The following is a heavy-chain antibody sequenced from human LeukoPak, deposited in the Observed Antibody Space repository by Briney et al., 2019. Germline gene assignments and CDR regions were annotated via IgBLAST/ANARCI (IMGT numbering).Heavy chain of an antibody. D-gene: IGHD3-10*01. V-gene: IGHV3-30*03. Sequence: GGSLRLSCAASGFTFSSYGMHWVRQAPGKGLEWVAVISYDGSNKYYADSVKGRFTISRDNSKNTLYLQMNSLRAEDTAVYYCEVWFGELLSPFDYWGPGTLVTVSS. J-gene: IGHJ4*02. CDR2: ISYDGSNK. CDR1: GFTFSSYG. CDR3: EVWFGELLSPFDY.